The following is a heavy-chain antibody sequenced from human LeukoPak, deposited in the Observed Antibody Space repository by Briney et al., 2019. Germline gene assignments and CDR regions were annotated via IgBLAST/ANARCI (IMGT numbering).Heavy chain of an antibody. Sequence: ASVKVSCKASGYTFTGYYMHWVRQAPGQGLEWMGWINPNSGGTNYAQKFQGRVTMTRDTSISTAYMELSRLRSDDTAVYYCATAAAGTDYYYHYGMDVWGQGTTVTVSS. CDR2: INPNSGGT. CDR1: GYTFTGYY. CDR3: ATAAAGTDYYYHYGMDV. D-gene: IGHD6-13*01. V-gene: IGHV1-2*02. J-gene: IGHJ6*02.